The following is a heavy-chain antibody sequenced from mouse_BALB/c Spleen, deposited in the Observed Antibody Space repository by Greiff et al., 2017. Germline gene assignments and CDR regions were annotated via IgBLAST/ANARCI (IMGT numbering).Heavy chain of an antibody. V-gene: IGHV5-6*01. CDR1: GFTFSSYG. Sequence: EVQLVESGGDLVKPGGSLKLSCAASGFTFSSYGMSWVRQTPDKRLEWVATISSGGSYTYYPDSVKGRFTISRDNAKNTLYLQMSSLKSEDTAMYYCARHGYGKNDFYFDYWGQGTTLTVSS. J-gene: IGHJ2*01. CDR3: ARHGYGKNDFYFDY. CDR2: ISSGGSYT. D-gene: IGHD2-10*02.